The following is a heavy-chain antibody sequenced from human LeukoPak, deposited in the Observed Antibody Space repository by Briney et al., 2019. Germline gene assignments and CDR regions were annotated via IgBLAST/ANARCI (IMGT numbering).Heavy chain of an antibody. J-gene: IGHJ4*02. Sequence: GESLKISCKASGYPFATTWIGWVRQMPGKGLEWMGIIYPSDSDTRVSPSFQGQVTISADKSISTTYLQWSSLKASDSALYYCGRVRYSGYEFDSWGQGTLVTVSS. D-gene: IGHD5-12*01. CDR2: IYPSDSDT. CDR3: GRVRYSGYEFDS. V-gene: IGHV5-51*01. CDR1: GYPFATTW.